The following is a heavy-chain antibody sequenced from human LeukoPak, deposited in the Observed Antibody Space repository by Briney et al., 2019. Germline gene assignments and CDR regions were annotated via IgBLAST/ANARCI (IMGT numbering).Heavy chain of an antibody. V-gene: IGHV5-51*01. Sequence: GESLQISCKGSGYSFTSYWIGWVRPMPGKGLEWMGIIYPGDSDTRYSPSFQGQVTISADKSISTAYLQWSSLKASDTAMYYCARAPYYYDSSGEEFDYWGQGTLVTVSS. D-gene: IGHD3-22*01. CDR2: IYPGDSDT. CDR1: GYSFTSYW. CDR3: ARAPYYYDSSGEEFDY. J-gene: IGHJ4*02.